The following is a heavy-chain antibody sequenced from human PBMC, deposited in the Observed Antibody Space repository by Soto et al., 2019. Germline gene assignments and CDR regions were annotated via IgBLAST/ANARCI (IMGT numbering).Heavy chain of an antibody. V-gene: IGHV1-8*01. CDR1: GYTFTSYD. CDR2: MNPNSGNT. J-gene: IGHJ6*03. Sequence: ASVTVSCKASGYTFTSYDINWVRQATGQGLEWMGWMNPNSGNTGYAQKFQGRVTMTRNTSISTAYMELSSLRSEDTAVYYCARGSRRGVAVTNRHYYYMDVWGKGTTVTVSS. D-gene: IGHD6-19*01. CDR3: ARGSRRGVAVTNRHYYYMDV.